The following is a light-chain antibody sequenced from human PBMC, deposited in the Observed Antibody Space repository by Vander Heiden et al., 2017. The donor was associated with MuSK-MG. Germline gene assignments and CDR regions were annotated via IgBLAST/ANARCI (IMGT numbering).Light chain of an antibody. CDR3: QQCNDWPPRYT. CDR2: GAS. V-gene: IGKV3-15*01. J-gene: IGKJ2*01. CDR1: QSISTN. Sequence: ETFMTQSPATLSVSPGERATLSCRASQSISTNLAWYQQKPGQAPRLLIYGASIRATGIPPRFSGSGSGTEFTLTISSLQSEDFAVYYCQQCNDWPPRYTFGQGTKLEIK.